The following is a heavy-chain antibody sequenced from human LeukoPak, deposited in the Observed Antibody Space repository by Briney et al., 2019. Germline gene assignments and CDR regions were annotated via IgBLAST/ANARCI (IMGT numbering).Heavy chain of an antibody. Sequence: SVKVSCKASGYTFTSYDISWVRQAPGQGLEWMGGIVPIFGSANYAQKFQGRVTMTTDTSTSTAYMELRSLRSDDTAVYYCARDLVHHRLLATVYNWFDPWGQGTLVTVSS. CDR1: GYTFTSYD. J-gene: IGHJ5*02. CDR2: IVPIFGSA. CDR3: ARDLVHHRLLATVYNWFDP. D-gene: IGHD3-3*02. V-gene: IGHV1-69*05.